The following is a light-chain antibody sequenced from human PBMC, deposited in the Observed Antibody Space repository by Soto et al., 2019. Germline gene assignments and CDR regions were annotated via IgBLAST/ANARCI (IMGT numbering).Light chain of an antibody. V-gene: IGLV2-23*02. J-gene: IGLJ2*01. Sequence: QSALTQPASVSGSPGQSITISCTGTSSDVGSYNYVSWYQQHPGKAPKLMIYEVTNRPSGVSNRFSGSKSGNTASLTISGLQAEDEADYYCCSYAGSSTHVVFGGGTQLTVL. CDR2: EVT. CDR1: SSDVGSYNY. CDR3: CSYAGSSTHVV.